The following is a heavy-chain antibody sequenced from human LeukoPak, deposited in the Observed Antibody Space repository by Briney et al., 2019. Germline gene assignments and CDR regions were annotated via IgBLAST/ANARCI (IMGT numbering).Heavy chain of an antibody. J-gene: IGHJ4*02. V-gene: IGHV4-59*08. Sequence: SETLSLTCTVSGGSISSYYWSWIRQPLGKGLEWIGYIYYSGSTNYNPSLKSRVTISVDTSKNQFSLKLSSVTAADTAVYYCASTYSSGWYGAFDYWGQGTLVTVSS. CDR3: ASTYSSGWYGAFDY. D-gene: IGHD6-19*01. CDR1: GGSISSYY. CDR2: IYYSGST.